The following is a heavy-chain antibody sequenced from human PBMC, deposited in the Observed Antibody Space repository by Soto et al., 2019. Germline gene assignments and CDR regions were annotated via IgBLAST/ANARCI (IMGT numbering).Heavy chain of an antibody. V-gene: IGHV5-51*01. D-gene: IGHD3-22*01. CDR3: AREEDDYDSSGSYDPPAD. CDR2: IYPGDSDA. CDR1: VYSFTSYW. Sequence: GESLQISYKGSVYSFTSYWIGWVRQMPGKGLEWMGIIYPGDSDARYSPSFQGQVTISADKSISTAYLQWSSLKASDTAMYYCAREEDDYDSSGSYDPPADWGQGT. J-gene: IGHJ4*02.